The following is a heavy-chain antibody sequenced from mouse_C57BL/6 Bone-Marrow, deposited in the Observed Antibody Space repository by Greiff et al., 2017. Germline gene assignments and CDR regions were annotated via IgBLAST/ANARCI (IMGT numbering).Heavy chain of an antibody. CDR3: ARDCYYVPWYFDV. Sequence: QVQLQQPGAELVKPGASVMMSCKASGYTFTSYWKTWGKQRPGQGLELIGDGYLDSGGTNYNEKFKSKATLTVDTTPSTAYLQVSSLSSEDSAVYYGARDCYYVPWYFDVWGTGTTVTVSS. D-gene: IGHD2-3*01. CDR2: GYLDSGGT. CDR1: GYTFTSYW. V-gene: IGHV1-55*01. J-gene: IGHJ1*03.